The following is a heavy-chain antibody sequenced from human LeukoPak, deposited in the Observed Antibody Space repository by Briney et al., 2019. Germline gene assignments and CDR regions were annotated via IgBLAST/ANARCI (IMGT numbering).Heavy chain of an antibody. CDR3: ARGGSSWDFAFDI. J-gene: IGHJ3*02. CDR2: ISYDGSNK. CDR1: GFTFSSYA. Sequence: PGRSLRLSCAASGFTFSSYAMHWVRQGPGKGLEWVAVISYDGSNKYYADSVKGRFTISRDNAKNTLYLQMKSLRTEDTAVYYCARGGSSWDFAFDIWGQGTMVTVSS. V-gene: IGHV3-30*04. D-gene: IGHD6-13*01.